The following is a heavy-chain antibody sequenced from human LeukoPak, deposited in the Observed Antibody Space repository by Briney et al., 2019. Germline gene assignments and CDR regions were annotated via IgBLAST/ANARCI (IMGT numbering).Heavy chain of an antibody. J-gene: IGHJ6*03. V-gene: IGHV3-7*01. D-gene: IGHD3-16*01. Sequence: GGSLRLSCAASGFTFSSYWMSWVRQAPGKGLEWVANIKQDGSEKYYVDSVKGRFTISRDNAKNSLYLQMNSLRAEDTAVYYCARGGRGAGYYYYYYMDVWGKGTTVTISS. CDR3: ARGGRGAGYYYYYYMDV. CDR1: GFTFSSYW. CDR2: IKQDGSEK.